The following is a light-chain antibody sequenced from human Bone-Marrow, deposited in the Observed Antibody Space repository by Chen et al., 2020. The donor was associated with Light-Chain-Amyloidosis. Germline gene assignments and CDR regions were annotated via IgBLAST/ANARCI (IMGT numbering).Light chain of an antibody. CDR2: AVS. V-gene: IGLV2-14*01. CDR3: SSFTISSCYV. Sequence: QSALTQPASVSGSPGQSTPISCTGTSGDVGTYNYFSWYQQHPGNAPKVMISAVSNRPSGDSNRFSGSKSGSTASLTISVLHAEDEADYYCSSFTISSCYVFGPGTKVTVL. CDR1: SGDVGTYNY. J-gene: IGLJ1*01.